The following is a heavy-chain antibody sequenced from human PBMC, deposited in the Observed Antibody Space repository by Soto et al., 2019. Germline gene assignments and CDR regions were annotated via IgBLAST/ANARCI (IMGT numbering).Heavy chain of an antibody. Sequence: QITLKESGPTLVRPTQTLTLTCTVSGFSLDTWGVGVGWIRQPPGKAPEWLALIYWDDDKRYSPSLKNRLTITKDTSNNQVVLPVTNMDPVDTVTYYCARALGSWGSYYFDHWGQGTLVTVSS. CDR1: GFSLDTWGVG. CDR2: IYWDDDK. V-gene: IGHV2-5*02. J-gene: IGHJ4*02. CDR3: ARALGSWGSYYFDH. D-gene: IGHD3-16*01.